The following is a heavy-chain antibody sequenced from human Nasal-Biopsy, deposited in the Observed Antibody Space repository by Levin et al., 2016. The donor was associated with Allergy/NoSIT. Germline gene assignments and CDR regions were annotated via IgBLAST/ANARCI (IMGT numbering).Heavy chain of an antibody. V-gene: IGHV1-45*02. Sequence: SVKVSCKTSGYIFTYRYLHWVRQAPGQAPEWMGWITIYNGDTKYAQRFQDRVTISREMSLTTAYMEMRGLTSEDTAMYYCVRTSLEGHDDAFEMWGQGTMVTVSS. D-gene: IGHD3-10*01. CDR1: GYIFTYRY. J-gene: IGHJ3*02. CDR2: ITIYNGDT. CDR3: VRTSLEGHDDAFEM.